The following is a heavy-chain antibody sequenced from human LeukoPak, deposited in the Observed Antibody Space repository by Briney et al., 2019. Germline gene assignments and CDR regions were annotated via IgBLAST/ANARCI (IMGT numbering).Heavy chain of an antibody. CDR3: ASARGSNYGSLGD. J-gene: IGHJ4*02. CDR1: GFTFSSYA. CDR2: ISGSGGSK. V-gene: IGHV3-23*01. D-gene: IGHD5-18*01. Sequence: GVSLRLSCAASGFTFSSYAMSWLRQAPGKGLEWVSAISGSGGSKYYADSVKGRFTIYRDNSKNTLYLQMNSLRAEDTAVYYCASARGSNYGSLGDWGQGTLVTVSS.